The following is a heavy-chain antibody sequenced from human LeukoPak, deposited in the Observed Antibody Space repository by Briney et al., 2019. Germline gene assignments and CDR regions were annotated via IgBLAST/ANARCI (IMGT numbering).Heavy chain of an antibody. CDR1: GGSFSGYY. CDR2: ISSSSTYI. D-gene: IGHD2-8*02. J-gene: IGHJ6*03. CDR3: ARVSTTGYDYHMDV. Sequence: ETLSLTCVVFGGSFSGYYWSWIRQSPGKGLEWVSSISSSSTYIYYGDSVKGRFTISRDNAKNSSYLQMSSLRAEDTAVYYCARVSTTGYDYHMDVWGKGTAVTISS. V-gene: IGHV3-21*01.